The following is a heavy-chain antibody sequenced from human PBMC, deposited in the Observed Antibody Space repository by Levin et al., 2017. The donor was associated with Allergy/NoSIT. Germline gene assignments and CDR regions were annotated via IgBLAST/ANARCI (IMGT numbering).Heavy chain of an antibody. D-gene: IGHD6-6*01. J-gene: IGHJ4*02. Sequence: GESLKISCKASGYTFTSYGISWVRQAPGQGLEWMGWISAYNGNTNYAQKLQGRVTMTTDTSTSTAYMELRSLRSDDTAVYYCARDVCGSSGPCYFDYWGQGTLVTVSS. V-gene: IGHV1-18*01. CDR3: ARDVCGSSGPCYFDY. CDR1: GYTFTSYG. CDR2: ISAYNGNT.